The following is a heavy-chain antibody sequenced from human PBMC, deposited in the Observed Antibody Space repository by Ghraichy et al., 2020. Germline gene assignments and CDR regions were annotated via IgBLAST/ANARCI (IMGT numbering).Heavy chain of an antibody. V-gene: IGHV3-21*01. CDR3: ARAPSSGFWSAYDYFDY. Sequence: GEPLNISCAASKFSFSIYTMNWVRQAPGKGLEWVSSISSSGTYTHYADSVKGRFTISRDNANNSLCLQMSSLRAEDTAVYYCARAPSSGFWSAYDYFDYWGRGTLVTVSS. CDR1: KFSFSIYT. CDR2: ISSSGTYT. J-gene: IGHJ4*02. D-gene: IGHD3-3*01.